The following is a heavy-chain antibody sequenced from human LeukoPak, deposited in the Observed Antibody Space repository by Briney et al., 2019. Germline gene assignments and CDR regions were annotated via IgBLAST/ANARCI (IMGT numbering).Heavy chain of an antibody. J-gene: IGHJ4*02. V-gene: IGHV3-74*01. CDR3: VRDGDDFNFDY. CDR1: GFTFRSHW. Sequence: GGSLRLSCAASGFTFRSHWMHWVRQAPGRGLVWVSRVKGDGSFTNYADSVYGRFTISRDNAKNTLYLHMHSLRVEDTAVYYCVRDGDDFNFDYWGQGSLVAVSS. CDR2: VKGDGSFT. D-gene: IGHD5-24*01.